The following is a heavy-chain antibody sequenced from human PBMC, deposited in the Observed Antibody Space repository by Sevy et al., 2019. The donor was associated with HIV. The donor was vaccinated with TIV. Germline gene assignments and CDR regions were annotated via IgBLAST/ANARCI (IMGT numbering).Heavy chain of an antibody. CDR1: GGSISSYY. Sequence: SETLSLTCTVSGGSISSYYWSWIRQPAGKGLEWSGRIYTSGSTNYNPSLKSRVTMSVDTSKNQFSLKLSSVTAADTAVYYCARGVYSSSWNYYYMDVWGKGTTVTVSS. CDR2: IYTSGST. D-gene: IGHD6-13*01. V-gene: IGHV4-4*07. CDR3: ARGVYSSSWNYYYMDV. J-gene: IGHJ6*03.